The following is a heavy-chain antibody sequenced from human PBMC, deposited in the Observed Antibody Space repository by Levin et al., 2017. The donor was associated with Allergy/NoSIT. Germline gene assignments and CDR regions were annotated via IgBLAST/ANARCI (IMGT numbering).Heavy chain of an antibody. D-gene: IGHD3-10*01. CDR1: GFTFSSYG. Sequence: GGSLRLSCAASGFTFSSYGMHWVRQAPGKGLEWVAVISYDGSNKYYADSVKGRFTISRDNSKNTLYLQMNSLRAEDTAVYYCAKEFLYYGSGSQYYFDYWGQGTLVTVSS. CDR2: ISYDGSNK. V-gene: IGHV3-30*18. J-gene: IGHJ4*02. CDR3: AKEFLYYGSGSQYYFDY.